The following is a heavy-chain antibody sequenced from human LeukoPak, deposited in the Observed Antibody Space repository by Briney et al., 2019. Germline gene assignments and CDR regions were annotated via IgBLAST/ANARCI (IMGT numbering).Heavy chain of an antibody. J-gene: IGHJ4*02. V-gene: IGHV3-7*01. CDR1: GLTFSNYW. D-gene: IGHD4-23*01. Sequence: GGSLRLSCAASGLTFSNYWMSWVRQAPEKGLEWVANVKEDGRVKQYTDSMKGRFTISRDNAKNSLYLQMNSLRVEDTAVYYCARDRDDGGFEYWGQGTLVTVSS. CDR3: ARDRDDGGFEY. CDR2: VKEDGRVK.